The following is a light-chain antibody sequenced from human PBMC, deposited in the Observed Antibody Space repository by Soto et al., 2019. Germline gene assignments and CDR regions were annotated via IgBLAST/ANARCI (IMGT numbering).Light chain of an antibody. CDR3: QQYHNWPPGT. CDR2: DVY. J-gene: IGKJ1*01. Sequence: EIVMTQSPATLSVSAGERATLTCRASQSVSSYLAWYQQKPGQAPRLLIYDVYTRAPGIPARFSGSGSGTEFTLTISSLQSEDFAAYYCQQYHNWPPGTFGQGTKVDIK. V-gene: IGKV3D-15*01. CDR1: QSVSSY.